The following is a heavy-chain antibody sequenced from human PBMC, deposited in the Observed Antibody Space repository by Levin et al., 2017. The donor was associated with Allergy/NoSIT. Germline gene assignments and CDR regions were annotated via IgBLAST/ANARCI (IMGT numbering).Heavy chain of an antibody. CDR1: GFTFSTYG. D-gene: IGHD4-17*01. J-gene: IGHJ4*02. CDR2: IWYDGSNK. Sequence: GGSLRLSCVASGFTFSTYGMHWVRQAPGKGLEWVAVIWYDGSNKYYADSVKGRFTISRDNSKNTLYLQMNSLRAEDTAVYYCARALSGDSTYFDYWGQGTLVTVSS. CDR3: ARALSGDSTYFDY. V-gene: IGHV3-33*01.